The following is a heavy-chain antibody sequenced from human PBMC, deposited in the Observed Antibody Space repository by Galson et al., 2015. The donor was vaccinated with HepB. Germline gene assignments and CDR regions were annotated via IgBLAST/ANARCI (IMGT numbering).Heavy chain of an antibody. V-gene: IGHV4-59*08. CDR1: GGSISSYY. CDR3: ARLYYGSGSYYRAFDI. CDR2: IYYSGST. D-gene: IGHD3-10*01. J-gene: IGHJ3*02. Sequence: ETLSLTCTVSGGSISSYYWSWIRQPPGKGLEWIGYIYYSGSTNYNPSLKSRVTISVDTSKNQFSLKLSSVTAADMAVYYCARLYYGSGSYYRAFDIWGQGTMVTVSS.